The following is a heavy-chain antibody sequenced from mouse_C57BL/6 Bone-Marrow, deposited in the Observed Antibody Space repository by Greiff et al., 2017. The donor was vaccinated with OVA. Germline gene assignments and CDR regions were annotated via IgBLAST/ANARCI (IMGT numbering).Heavy chain of an antibody. Sequence: VQLQQPGAELVKPGASVTLSCKASGYTFTSYWMHWVKQRPGQGLEWIGMIHPNSGSTNYNEKFKSKATLTVDKSSSTAYMQLSSLTSEDSAVYYCARETTVVAPYYFDYWGQGTTLTVSS. J-gene: IGHJ2*01. CDR1: GYTFTSYW. CDR2: IHPNSGST. V-gene: IGHV1-64*01. CDR3: ARETTVVAPYYFDY. D-gene: IGHD1-1*01.